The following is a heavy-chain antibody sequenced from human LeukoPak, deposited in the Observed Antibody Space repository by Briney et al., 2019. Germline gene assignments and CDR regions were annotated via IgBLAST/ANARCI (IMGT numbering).Heavy chain of an antibody. CDR1: GGSFSAYY. D-gene: IGHD3-3*01. CDR3: SHKVTIFGVVILDV. CDR2: VNHSGST. Sequence: SETLSLTCAVYGGSFSAYYWRWIRQPPGRGLEWIGEVNHSGSTNYNPSLKSRVTISVDTSKNQFSLRLSSVTAADTAVYYCSHKVTIFGVVILDVWGKGTTVTVSS. V-gene: IGHV4-34*01. J-gene: IGHJ6*04.